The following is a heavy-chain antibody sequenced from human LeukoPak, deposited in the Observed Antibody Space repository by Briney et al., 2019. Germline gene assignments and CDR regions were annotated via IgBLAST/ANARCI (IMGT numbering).Heavy chain of an antibody. D-gene: IGHD3-10*01. J-gene: IGHJ3*02. Sequence: GGSLKLSCAASGFTFSGSAMHWVRQASRKGLEWVGRIRSKANSYATAYAASVKGRFTISRDDSKNTAYLQMNSLKTEDTAVYYCTRHDLWFGELYAFDIWGQGTMVTVSS. V-gene: IGHV3-73*01. CDR1: GFTFSGSA. CDR2: IRSKANSYAT. CDR3: TRHDLWFGELYAFDI.